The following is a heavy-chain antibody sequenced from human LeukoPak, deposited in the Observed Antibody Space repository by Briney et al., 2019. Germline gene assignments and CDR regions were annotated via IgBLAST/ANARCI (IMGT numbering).Heavy chain of an antibody. CDR2: TYYRSKWYN. Sequence: SQTLSLTCAISGDSVSSNSAAWNWIRQSPSRGLEWLGGTYYRSKWYNAYAVSVKSRITINPDTSKNQFSLQLNSVTPEDTAVYYCARGGSSSWYSLVDFDYWGQGTLVTVSS. D-gene: IGHD6-13*01. V-gene: IGHV6-1*01. J-gene: IGHJ4*02. CDR1: GDSVSSNSAA. CDR3: ARGGSSSWYSLVDFDY.